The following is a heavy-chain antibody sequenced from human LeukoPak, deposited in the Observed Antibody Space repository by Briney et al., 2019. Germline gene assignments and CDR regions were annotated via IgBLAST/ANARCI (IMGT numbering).Heavy chain of an antibody. J-gene: IGHJ3*02. CDR1: GFTFSNYW. D-gene: IGHD3-16*01. CDR2: ISSSSSYI. Sequence: GGSLRLSCAASGFTFSNYWMHWVRQAPGKGLVWVSSISSSSSYIYYADSVKGRFTISRDNAKNSLYLQMNSLRAEDTAVYYCASGLGATAFDIWGQGTMVTVSS. V-gene: IGHV3-21*01. CDR3: ASGLGATAFDI.